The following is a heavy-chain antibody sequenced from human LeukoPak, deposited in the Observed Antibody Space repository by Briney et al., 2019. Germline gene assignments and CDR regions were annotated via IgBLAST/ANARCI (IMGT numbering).Heavy chain of an antibody. CDR1: GAFISSYS. D-gene: IGHD5-12*01. CDR2: IYPRESP. J-gene: IGHJ4*02. CDR3: AREWHHVFDY. Sequence: PSETLSLTCTVSGAFISSYSWSWMRQPAGKGLEWIGRIYPRESPNYNPSLKSRVIMSVDKSKNQFSLKLRSVTAADTAVYYCAREWHHVFDYWGQGNLVTVSS. V-gene: IGHV4-4*07.